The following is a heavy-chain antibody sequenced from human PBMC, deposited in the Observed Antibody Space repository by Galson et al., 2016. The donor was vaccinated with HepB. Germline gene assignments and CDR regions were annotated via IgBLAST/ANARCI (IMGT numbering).Heavy chain of an antibody. CDR2: ISAYNGNT. J-gene: IGHJ4*02. CDR3: AREYWWDGVYYLYAFDY. Sequence: SVKVSCKASGYIFTHYYIHWVRQAPGQGLEWMGWISAYNGNTYYTEKLQGRVTMTTDTSTSTAYMELRSLRSDDTAVYYCAREYWWDGVYYLYAFDYWGQGTLVTVSP. D-gene: IGHD2-8*02. CDR1: GYIFTHYY. V-gene: IGHV1-18*04.